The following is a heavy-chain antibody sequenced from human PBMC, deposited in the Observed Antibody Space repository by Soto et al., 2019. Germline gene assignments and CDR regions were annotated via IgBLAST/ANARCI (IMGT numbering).Heavy chain of an antibody. CDR2: INAGNGGT. CDR1: GYTFANYG. CDR3: ARTGHSGSYDF. J-gene: IGHJ4*02. D-gene: IGHD3-9*01. Sequence: GASVKVSCKAAGYTFANYGIHWVRQAPGHRLEWMGWINAGNGGTKYSESFQGRVTITRDTSASTVYLGLSSLSSEDTASYYCARTGHSGSYDFWGQGTLVT. V-gene: IGHV1-3*01.